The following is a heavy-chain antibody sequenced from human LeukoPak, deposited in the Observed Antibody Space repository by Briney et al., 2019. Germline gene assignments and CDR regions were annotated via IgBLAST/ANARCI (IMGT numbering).Heavy chain of an antibody. V-gene: IGHV3-53*01. CDR2: IYSGGDT. CDR1: GFIVSDNY. Sequence: PGGSLRLSCAASGFIVSDNYMAWVRRAPGKGLEWVSLIYSGGDTHYAASVRGRFTISRDNFRNTLYLQMDSLRAEDTALYYCARDDNAFDIWGQGTMVTVSS. J-gene: IGHJ3*02. CDR3: ARDDNAFDI.